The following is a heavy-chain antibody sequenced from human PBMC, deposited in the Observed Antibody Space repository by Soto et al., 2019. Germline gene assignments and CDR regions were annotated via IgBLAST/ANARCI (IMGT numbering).Heavy chain of an antibody. D-gene: IGHD1-7*01. CDR3: AKDRRAGGNYGFYSDF. Sequence: LRLSCAASGFTFRSYGMTWVRQAPGKGLEWVSFSSATGSGTYYADSVKGRFTISRDNSKNTLYLQMTSLRADDTAVYYCAKDRRAGGNYGFYSDFWGQGALVTVSS. CDR1: GFTFRSYG. J-gene: IGHJ4*02. CDR2: SSATGSGT. V-gene: IGHV3-23*01.